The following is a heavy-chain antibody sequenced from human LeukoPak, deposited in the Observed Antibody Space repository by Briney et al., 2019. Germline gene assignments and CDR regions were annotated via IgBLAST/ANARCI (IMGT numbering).Heavy chain of an antibody. CDR3: ARDKEGGATGL. CDR1: GFTFSSYA. Sequence: GRSLRLSCAASGFTFSSYAMHWVRQAPGKGLEWVSVIYSGGSTYYADSVKGRFTISRDNSKNTLYLQMNSLRAEDTAVYYCARDKEGGATGLWGQGTLVTVSS. J-gene: IGHJ4*02. CDR2: IYSGGST. D-gene: IGHD1-26*01. V-gene: IGHV3-53*01.